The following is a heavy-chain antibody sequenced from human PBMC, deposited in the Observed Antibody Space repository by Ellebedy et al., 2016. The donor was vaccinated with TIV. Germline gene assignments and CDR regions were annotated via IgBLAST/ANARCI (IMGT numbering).Heavy chain of an antibody. CDR1: GFTFVSHA. J-gene: IGHJ4*02. V-gene: IGHV3-23*01. D-gene: IGHD2-2*01. Sequence: GESLKISCAASGFTFVSHAMSWVRQTPGKGLEWVSAISGSGAKTDYTDSVKGRFIISRDSSKNTLSLQMNSLRPEDTATYYCAKGSSTTYYHYWGQGTLVTVPS. CDR2: ISGSGAKT. CDR3: AKGSSTTYYHY.